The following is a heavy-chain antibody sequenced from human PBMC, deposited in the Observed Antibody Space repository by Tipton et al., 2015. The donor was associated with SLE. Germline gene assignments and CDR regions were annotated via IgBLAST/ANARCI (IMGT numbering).Heavy chain of an antibody. CDR3: TKGGIQLWLDD. Sequence: SLRLSCAASGFTFSSYATSWVRQAPGKGLEWVSTISGGGGSTYYADSVKGRFTISRDNSKNTLYLQMNSLRAEDTALYYCTKGGIQLWLDDWGQGTLVTVSS. V-gene: IGHV3-23*01. CDR2: ISGGGGST. J-gene: IGHJ5*02. CDR1: GFTFSSYA. D-gene: IGHD4-11*01.